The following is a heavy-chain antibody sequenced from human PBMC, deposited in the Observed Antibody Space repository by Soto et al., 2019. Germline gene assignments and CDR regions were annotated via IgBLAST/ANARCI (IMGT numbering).Heavy chain of an antibody. CDR1: GGSISSYY. CDR3: ARRLRFLGWGGYYYMDV. D-gene: IGHD3-3*01. CDR2: IYYSGST. Sequence: PSETLSLTCTVSGGSISSYYWSWIRQPPGKGLEWIGYIYYSGSTNYNPSLKSRVTISVDTSKNQFSLKLSSVTAADTAVYYCARRLRFLGWGGYYYMDVWGKGTTVTVSS. J-gene: IGHJ6*03. V-gene: IGHV4-59*01.